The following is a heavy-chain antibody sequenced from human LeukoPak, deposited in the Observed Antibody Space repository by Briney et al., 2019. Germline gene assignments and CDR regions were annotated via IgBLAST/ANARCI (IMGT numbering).Heavy chain of an antibody. CDR3: ARLFLPYYYDSSGYYEFDY. J-gene: IGHJ4*02. Sequence: PGASLKISCKGSGYSFTSYWIGWVRQLPGKGLEWMGIIYPGDSDTRYSPSFQGQVTISADKSISTAYLQWSSLKASDTAMYYCARLFLPYYYDSSGYYEFDYWGQGTLVTVSS. CDR1: GYSFTSYW. CDR2: IYPGDSDT. D-gene: IGHD3-22*01. V-gene: IGHV5-51*01.